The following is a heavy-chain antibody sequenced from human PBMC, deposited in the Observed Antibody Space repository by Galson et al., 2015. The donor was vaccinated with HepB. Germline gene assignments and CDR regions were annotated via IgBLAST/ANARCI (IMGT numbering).Heavy chain of an antibody. CDR1: GYSFTSFW. D-gene: IGHD1-26*01. Sequence: QSGAEVKKPGESLNISCKSSGYSFTSFWIGWVRQMPGKGLEWMGIIYPGDSDTRYSPSFQGQVTISADKSISTAYLQWSSLKASDTAIYYCARRGIVGDSAYWYFDLWGRGTLVTVSS. J-gene: IGHJ2*01. CDR2: IYPGDSDT. CDR3: ARRGIVGDSAYWYFDL. V-gene: IGHV5-51*01.